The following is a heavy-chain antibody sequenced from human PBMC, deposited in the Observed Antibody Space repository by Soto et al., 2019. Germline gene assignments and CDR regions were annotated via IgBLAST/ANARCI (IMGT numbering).Heavy chain of an antibody. CDR2: IYYSGST. Sequence: TLSLTCTVSGGSISSGGYYWSWIRQHPGKGLEWIGYIYYSGSTYYNPSLKSRVTISVDTSKNQFSLKLSSVTAADTAVYYCARVSETYNCFDPWGQGNLVTVSS. D-gene: IGHD3-16*02. J-gene: IGHJ5*02. CDR1: GGSISSGGYY. CDR3: ARVSETYNCFDP. V-gene: IGHV4-31*03.